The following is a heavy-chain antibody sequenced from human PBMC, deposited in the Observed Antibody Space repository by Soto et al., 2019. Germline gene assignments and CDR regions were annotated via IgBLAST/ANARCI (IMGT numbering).Heavy chain of an antibody. CDR1: WFIVSSNH. J-gene: IGHJ4*02. D-gene: IGHD3-9*01. V-gene: IGHV3-53*01. CDR2: IYSNGGT. Sequence: AGSLRLSCAASWFIVSSNHMIWVRQAPGKGLEWVSLIYSNGGTYYADSVKGRFIISRDNSKNTLHLQMNSLRVEETAVYYCARVLSGIDYWGQGTLVTVSS. CDR3: ARVLSGIDY.